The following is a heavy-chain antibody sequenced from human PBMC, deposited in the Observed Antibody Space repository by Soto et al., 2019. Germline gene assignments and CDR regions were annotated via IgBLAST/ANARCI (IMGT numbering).Heavy chain of an antibody. CDR2: ISASGGST. CDR1: GFAFSSYT. V-gene: IGHV3-23*01. D-gene: IGHD6-19*01. J-gene: IGHJ4*02. Sequence: ASVKVSCAASGFAFSSYTMSWVRQTPGKGLEWVSSISASGGSTYYGDSLKGRFTISRDNSKNTLNLHIKSLGVEDSAVYYCAKDRGGFARGWEYYDFWGQGTQVTVSS. CDR3: AKDRGGFARGWEYYDF.